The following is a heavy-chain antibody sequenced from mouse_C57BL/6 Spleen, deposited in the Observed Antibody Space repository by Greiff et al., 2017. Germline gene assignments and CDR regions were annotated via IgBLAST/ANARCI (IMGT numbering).Heavy chain of an antibody. CDR1: GYAFSSSW. CDR3: AREGITTEEDFDY. J-gene: IGHJ2*01. V-gene: IGHV1-82*01. CDR2: IYPGDGDT. D-gene: IGHD1-1*01. Sequence: VKLMESGPELVKPGASVKISCKASGYAFSSSWMNWVKQRPGKGLEWLGRIYPGDGDTNYNGKFKGKATLTADKSSSTAYMQLSSLTSEDSAVYFCAREGITTEEDFDYGGQGTTLTVAS.